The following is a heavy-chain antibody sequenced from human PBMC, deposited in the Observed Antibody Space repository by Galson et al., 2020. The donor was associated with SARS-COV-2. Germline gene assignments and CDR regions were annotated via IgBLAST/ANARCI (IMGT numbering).Heavy chain of an antibody. CDR2: ISSSGSTI. V-gene: IGHV3-11*04. Sequence: GESLKISCAASGFTFSDYYMSWIRQAPGKGLEWVSYISSSGSTIYYADSVKGRFTISSDNAKNSLYLQMNSLRAEDTAVYYCARSKMATIYYYYYYMDVWGKGTTVTISS. J-gene: IGHJ6*03. D-gene: IGHD5-12*01. CDR1: GFTFSDYY. CDR3: ARSKMATIYYYYYYMDV.